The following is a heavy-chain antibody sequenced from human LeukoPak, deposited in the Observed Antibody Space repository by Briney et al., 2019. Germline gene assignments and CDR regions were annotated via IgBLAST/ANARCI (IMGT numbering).Heavy chain of an antibody. D-gene: IGHD5-18*01. Sequence: SGESLKISCKGSGYSFTSYWIGWVRQMPGKGLEWMGIIYPGDSDTRYSPSFQGQVTISADKSISTAYLQWSSLKASDTAMYYCARLNSYGYYKGYYYYMDVWGKGTTVTVSS. CDR3: ARLNSYGYYKGYYYYMDV. CDR1: GYSFTSYW. V-gene: IGHV5-51*01. J-gene: IGHJ6*03. CDR2: IYPGDSDT.